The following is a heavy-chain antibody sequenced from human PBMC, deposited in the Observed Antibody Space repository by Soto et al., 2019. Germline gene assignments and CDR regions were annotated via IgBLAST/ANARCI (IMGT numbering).Heavy chain of an antibody. J-gene: IGHJ5*02. CDR1: GYSFTSYW. V-gene: IGHV5-10-1*01. D-gene: IGHD3-3*01. Sequence: PGESLKISCKGSGYSFTSYWISWVRQMPGKGLEWMGRIDPSDSYTNYSPSFQGHVTISADKSISTAYLQWSSLKASDTAMYYCARRYYDFWSGPNWFDPWGQGTLVTVSS. CDR3: ARRYYDFWSGPNWFDP. CDR2: IDPSDSYT.